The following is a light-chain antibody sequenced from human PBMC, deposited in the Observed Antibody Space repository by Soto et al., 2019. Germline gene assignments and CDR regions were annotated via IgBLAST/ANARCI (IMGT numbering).Light chain of an antibody. CDR3: SSYSSSNTLVV. CDR1: SSDVGGYNY. CDR2: EVT. Sequence: QSVLTQPASVSGSPGQSITISCTGTSSDVGGYNYVSWYQQHPGKAPKLMIYEVTYRPSGVSYRFSGSKSGNTASLTISGLQADDEADYYCSSYSSSNTLVVFGGGTKLTVL. V-gene: IGLV2-14*01. J-gene: IGLJ3*02.